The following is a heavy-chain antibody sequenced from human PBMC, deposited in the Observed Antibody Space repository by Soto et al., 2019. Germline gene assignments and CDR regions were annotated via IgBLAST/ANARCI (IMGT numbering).Heavy chain of an antibody. D-gene: IGHD6-13*01. J-gene: IGHJ5*02. CDR3: AGLIAAAGIEEHPLLFSWFDP. CDR1: GGSFSGYY. Sequence: SETLSLTCAVYGGSFSGYYWSWIRQPPGKGLEWIGEINHSGSTNYNPSLKSRVTISVDTSKNQFSLKLSSVTAADTAVYYCAGLIAAAGIEEHPLLFSWFDPWGQGTLVTVSS. V-gene: IGHV4-34*01. CDR2: INHSGST.